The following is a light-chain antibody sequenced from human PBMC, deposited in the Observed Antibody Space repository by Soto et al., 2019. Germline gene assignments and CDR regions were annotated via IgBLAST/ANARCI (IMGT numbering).Light chain of an antibody. V-gene: IGKV3-20*01. CDR2: DAS. Sequence: ENVLSQSPATVSLSQGERGTLSCRASQSVSSNFLAWYQQKPGQAPRLLIFDASTRATGIPDRFTGSGSGTDFTLTISRLEPEDFAVYYCQFYGDPPKTFGQGTKVDI. J-gene: IGKJ1*01. CDR3: QFYGDPPKT. CDR1: QSVSSNF.